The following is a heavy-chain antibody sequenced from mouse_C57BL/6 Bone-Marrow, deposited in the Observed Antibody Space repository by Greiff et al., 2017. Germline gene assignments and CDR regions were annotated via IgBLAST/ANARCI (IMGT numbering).Heavy chain of an antibody. D-gene: IGHD4-1*01. CDR2: IRSKSNNYAT. V-gene: IGHV10-1*01. CDR1: GFSFNTYA. Sequence: EVKLVESGGGLVQPKGSLKLSCAASGFSFNTYAMTWVRQAPGKGLEWVASIRSKSNNYATYYDDSVKDRFPISRDDSESMLYLQMNNLTTEDTAMYYCFRLTGLYYAIDYWGQGTSVTVSS. J-gene: IGHJ4*01. CDR3: FRLTGLYYAIDY.